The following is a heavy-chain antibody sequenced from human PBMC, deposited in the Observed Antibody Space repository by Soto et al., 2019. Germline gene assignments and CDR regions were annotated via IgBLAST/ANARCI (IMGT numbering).Heavy chain of an antibody. J-gene: IGHJ5*02. Sequence: SETLSLTCTVSGGSISSSSYYWGWIRQPPGKGLEWIGSIYYSGSTYYNPSLKSRVTISVDTSKNQFSLKLSSVTAADTAVYYCARPGIAAAGDTSWGQGTLVIVSS. D-gene: IGHD6-13*01. CDR1: GGSISSSSYY. CDR2: IYYSGST. V-gene: IGHV4-39*01. CDR3: ARPGIAAAGDTS.